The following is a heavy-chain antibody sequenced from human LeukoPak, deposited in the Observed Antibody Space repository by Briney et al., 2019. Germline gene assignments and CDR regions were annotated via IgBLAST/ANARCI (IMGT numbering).Heavy chain of an antibody. CDR1: GYTFTDYY. D-gene: IGHD3-3*01. V-gene: IGHV1-69-2*01. CDR3: ATTSALRFLEWLSYNPDVDY. CDR2: VDPEDGET. Sequence: GASVKVSCKASGYTFTDYYMHWVQQAPGKGLEWMGRVDPEDGETIYAEKFQGRVTITADTSTDTAYMELSSLRSEDTAVYYCATTSALRFLEWLSYNPDVDYWGQGTLVTVSS. J-gene: IGHJ4*02.